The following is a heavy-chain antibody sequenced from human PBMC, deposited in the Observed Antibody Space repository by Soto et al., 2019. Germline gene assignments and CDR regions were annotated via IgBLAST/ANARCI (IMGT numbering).Heavy chain of an antibody. CDR3: ARHRSGLKRTRYNWNEHNWFDP. D-gene: IGHD1-20*01. V-gene: IGHV4-59*08. CDR2: IYYSGST. Sequence: PSETLSLTCTVSGGSISSYYWSWIRQPPGKGREWIGYIYYSGSTNYSPSLKSRVTISLDTSKNQFSLKLSSVTAADTAVYYCARHRSGLKRTRYNWNEHNWFDPWGQGTLVTDSS. CDR1: GGSISSYY. J-gene: IGHJ5*02.